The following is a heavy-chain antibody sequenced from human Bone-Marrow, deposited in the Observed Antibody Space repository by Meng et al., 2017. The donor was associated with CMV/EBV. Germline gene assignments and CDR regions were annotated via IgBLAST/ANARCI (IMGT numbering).Heavy chain of an antibody. D-gene: IGHD5-24*01. Sequence: SETLSLTCTVSGGSISSYYWSWIRQPAGKGLEWIGRIYTSGSTNYNPSLKSRVTMSVDTSKNQFSLKLSSVTAADTAVYCCARDRGMATIIYYYYGMDVWGQGTTVTVSS. CDR3: ARDRGMATIIYYYYGMDV. CDR1: GGSISSYY. CDR2: IYTSGST. V-gene: IGHV4-4*07. J-gene: IGHJ6*02.